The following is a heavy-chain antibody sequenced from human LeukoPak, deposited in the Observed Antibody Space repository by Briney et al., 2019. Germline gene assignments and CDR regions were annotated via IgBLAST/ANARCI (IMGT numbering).Heavy chain of an antibody. CDR1: GGSFSGYY. J-gene: IGHJ4*02. Sequence: SETLSLTCAVYGGSFSGYYWSWIRQPPGKGLEWIGEINHSGSTNYNPSLKSRVTISVDTSKNQFSLKLSSVTAADTAVYYCARDDTGYSSGWSKDFDYWGQGTLVTVSS. CDR3: ARDDTGYSSGWSKDFDY. D-gene: IGHD6-19*01. V-gene: IGHV4-34*01. CDR2: INHSGST.